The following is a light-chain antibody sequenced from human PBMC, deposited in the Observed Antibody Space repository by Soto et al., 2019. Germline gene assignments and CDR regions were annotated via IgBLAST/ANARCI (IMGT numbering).Light chain of an antibody. CDR1: TSDVGAYNY. J-gene: IGLJ1*01. CDR3: SSKTSSSSPFV. Sequence: QSVLTQPASVSVSPGQSITISCTGSTSDVGAYNYVSWYKRHPGQAPQLMIYEVSNRPSGVSNRFSGSKSGNTASLTISGLQADDEGDYYCSSKTSSSSPFVFGTGTRSPS. CDR2: EVS. V-gene: IGLV2-14*01.